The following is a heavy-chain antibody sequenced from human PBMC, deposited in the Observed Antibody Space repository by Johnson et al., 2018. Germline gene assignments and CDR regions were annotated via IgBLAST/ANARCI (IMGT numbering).Heavy chain of an antibody. D-gene: IGHD2/OR15-2a*01. CDR1: GFTFSNYH. J-gene: IGHJ6*03. CDR2: IYSGGCT. V-gene: IGHV3-66*02. CDR3: SRETFPHHHMDV. Sequence: VQLVESGGGLVKPGGSLRLSCAASGFTFSNYHMTWVRQAPGKGLAWVSVIYSGGCTFYADFVQGRFTISKDNSKNIVYLKMNSLTTEDTALYYCSRETFPHHHMDVWVKGTTVIVSS.